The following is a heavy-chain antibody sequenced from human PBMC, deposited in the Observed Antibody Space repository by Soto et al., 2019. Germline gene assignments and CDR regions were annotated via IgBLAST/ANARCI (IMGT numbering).Heavy chain of an antibody. CDR1: GFTFSSYG. CDR2: IWDDGSNK. Sequence: QVQLVESGGGVVQPGRSLRLSCAASGFTFSSYGMHWVRQAPGKGLEWVAVIWDDGSNKYYADSVKGRFTISRDNSKNPLYLQMNSLRAEDTAVYYCASSPSGYDFWFDPWGQGTLVTVSS. CDR3: ASSPSGYDFWFDP. J-gene: IGHJ5*02. D-gene: IGHD5-12*01. V-gene: IGHV3-33*01.